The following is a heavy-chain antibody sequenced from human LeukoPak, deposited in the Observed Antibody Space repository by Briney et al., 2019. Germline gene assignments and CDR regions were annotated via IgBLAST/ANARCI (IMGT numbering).Heavy chain of an antibody. CDR2: IDHRGDT. CDR3: ARGATISETGYFDF. Sequence: SETLSLTCAVCGGSFSPYYWSWIRQSPGKGLEWIAEIDHRGDTNYNPSVKSRVTISIDTSKNQFSLNMRSLSAADTAVYYCARGATISETGYFDFWGQGTLVTVSS. CDR1: GGSFSPYY. J-gene: IGHJ4*03. D-gene: IGHD5-24*01. V-gene: IGHV4-34*01.